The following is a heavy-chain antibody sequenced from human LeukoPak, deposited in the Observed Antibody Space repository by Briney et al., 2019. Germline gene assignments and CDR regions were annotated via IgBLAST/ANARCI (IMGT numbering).Heavy chain of an antibody. D-gene: IGHD6-19*01. J-gene: IGHJ3*02. CDR2: ITYSGST. CDR3: VRPRTSGWSLNAFDI. V-gene: IGHV4-39*01. CDR1: GDSITSGNYC. Sequence: SETLSLTCTVSGDSITSGNYCWGWIRQPPGKGLEWMGSITYSGSTYYNPSLKSRVTVPVDMSKNQFSLKLRSVTAADTAVYYCVRPRTSGWSLNAFDIWGQGTMVTVSS.